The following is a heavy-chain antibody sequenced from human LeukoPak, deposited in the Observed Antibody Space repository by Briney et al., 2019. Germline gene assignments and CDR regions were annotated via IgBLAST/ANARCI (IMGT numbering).Heavy chain of an antibody. J-gene: IGHJ4*02. CDR1: GFTFSSYW. Sequence: SGGSLRLSCAASGFTFSSYWMSWVRQAPGKGLEWVTNIKQDGSEKYYVDSVKGRFTISRDNANNSLYLQMNTLRAEDTAVYYCATDLQPFDYWGQGTLVTVSS. D-gene: IGHD2-2*01. V-gene: IGHV3-7*04. CDR3: ATDLQPFDY. CDR2: IKQDGSEK.